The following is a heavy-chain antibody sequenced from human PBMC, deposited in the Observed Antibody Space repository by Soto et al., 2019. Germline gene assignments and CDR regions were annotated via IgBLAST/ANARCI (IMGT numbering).Heavy chain of an antibody. J-gene: IGHJ3*02. D-gene: IGHD2-2*01. CDR2: ISTYNGNT. CDR3: AVSYCSSTSCYRYAFDI. CDR1: GYTFSSYV. Sequence: QVQLVQSGAEVKKPGASVKVSCKASGYTFSSYVISWVRQAPGQGLEWMGWISTYNGNTNYAQKLQCRVTMTTDTSTSKAYMELTSLRSDDTAVYYCAVSYCSSTSCYRYAFDIWGHGTMVTVSS. V-gene: IGHV1-18*01.